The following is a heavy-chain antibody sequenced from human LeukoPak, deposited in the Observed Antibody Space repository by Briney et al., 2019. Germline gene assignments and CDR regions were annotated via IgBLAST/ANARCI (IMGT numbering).Heavy chain of an antibody. J-gene: IGHJ4*02. CDR2: INPSGGST. Sequence: ASVKVSCKXSGYTFTSYYMHWVRQAPGQGLEWMGIINPSGGSTSYAQKFQGRVTMTRDTSTSTVYMELSSLRSEDTAVYYCARDSPRVYYGSGSYYNALGYWGQGTLVTVSS. CDR1: GYTFTSYY. V-gene: IGHV1-46*01. CDR3: ARDSPRVYYGSGSYYNALGY. D-gene: IGHD3-10*01.